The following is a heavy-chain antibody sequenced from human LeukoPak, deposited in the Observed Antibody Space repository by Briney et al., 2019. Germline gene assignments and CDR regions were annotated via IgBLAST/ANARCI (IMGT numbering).Heavy chain of an antibody. D-gene: IGHD4-17*01. CDR3: ARGRTTVTPHGAFDI. CDR1: GGSISSYY. Sequence: PSETLSLTCTVSGGSISSYYWSWIRQPPGKGLEWIGYIYYSGSTNYNPSLKSRVTTSVDTSKNQFSLKLSSVTAADTAVYYCARGRTTVTPHGAFDIWGQGTMVTVSS. V-gene: IGHV4-59*08. J-gene: IGHJ3*02. CDR2: IYYSGST.